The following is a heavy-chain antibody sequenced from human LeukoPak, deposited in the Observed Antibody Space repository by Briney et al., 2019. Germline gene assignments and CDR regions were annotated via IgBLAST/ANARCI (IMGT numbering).Heavy chain of an antibody. V-gene: IGHV3-74*01. Sequence: TGGSLRLSCAASGFTFSSYWMHWVRQAPGKGLVWVSRISSDGSSRIYADSVKGRFTISRDNAKNTPYLQMNSLRAEDTAVYYCARGVAMARDFDYWGQGTLVTVSS. CDR3: ARGVAMARDFDY. D-gene: IGHD5-18*01. CDR1: GFTFSSYW. J-gene: IGHJ4*02. CDR2: ISSDGSSR.